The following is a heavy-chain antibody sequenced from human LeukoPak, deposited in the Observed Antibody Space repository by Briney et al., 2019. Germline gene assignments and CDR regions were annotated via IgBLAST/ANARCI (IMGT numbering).Heavy chain of an antibody. CDR2: ISYDGSNK. V-gene: IGHV3-30*18. J-gene: IGHJ4*02. CDR3: AKDSHSGYDLYYFDY. Sequence: GGSLRLSCAASGFTFSSYWMSWVRQAPGKGLEWVAVISYDGSNKYYADSVKGRFTISRDNSKNTLYLQMNSLRAEDTAVYYCAKDSHSGYDLYYFDYWGQGTLVTVSS. D-gene: IGHD5-12*01. CDR1: GFTFSSYW.